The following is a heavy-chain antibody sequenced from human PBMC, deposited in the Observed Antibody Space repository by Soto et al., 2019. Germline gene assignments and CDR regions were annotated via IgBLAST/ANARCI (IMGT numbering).Heavy chain of an antibody. V-gene: IGHV1-18*01. D-gene: IGHD3-9*01. Sequence: ASVKVSCKTSGYIFNIYGIIWVRQAPVQGLEWMIWISAYNGNTNYAQKLHVRFTMTTVTSTSTAYIEQRSLRCDDTAVYKNTRGILTGYSDALYIWPQGTMVNVSS. CDR1: GYIFNIYG. CDR3: TRGILTGYSDALYI. CDR2: ISAYNGNT. J-gene: IGHJ3*02.